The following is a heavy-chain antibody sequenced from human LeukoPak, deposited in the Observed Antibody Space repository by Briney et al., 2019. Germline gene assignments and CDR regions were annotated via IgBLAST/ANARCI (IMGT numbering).Heavy chain of an antibody. D-gene: IGHD2-2*02. Sequence: GGSLRLSCAASGFTFSSYAMHWVRQAPGKGLEWVAVISYDGSNKYYADSVKGRFTISRDNSKNTLYLQMNSLRAEDTAVYYCAAGGYQLLYCWFDHWGQGTLVTVSS. CDR2: ISYDGSNK. J-gene: IGHJ5*02. CDR1: GFTFSSYA. CDR3: AAGGYQLLYCWFDH. V-gene: IGHV3-30*04.